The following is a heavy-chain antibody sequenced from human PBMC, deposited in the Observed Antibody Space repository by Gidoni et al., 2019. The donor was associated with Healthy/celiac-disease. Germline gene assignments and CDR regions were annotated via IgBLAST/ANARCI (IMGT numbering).Heavy chain of an antibody. J-gene: IGHJ4*02. V-gene: IGHV3-48*01. CDR2: ISSSSSTI. D-gene: IGHD4-17*01. CDR3: ARVDYGDYAGFDY. CDR1: ALTFSSYS. Sequence: EVQLVESGGGLVQPGGSRRLSCAASALTFSSYSMNWVRQAPGKGLEWVSYISSSSSTINYADSVKGRFSISRDNAKSSLYLQMNSLRAEDTAVYYCARVDYGDYAGFDYWGQGTLVTVSS.